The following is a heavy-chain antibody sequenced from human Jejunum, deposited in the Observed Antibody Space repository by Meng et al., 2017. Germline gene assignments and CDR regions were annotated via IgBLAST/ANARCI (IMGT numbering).Heavy chain of an antibody. CDR1: GYSFTVNF. V-gene: IGHV1-2*02. CDR2: INPNTGNT. J-gene: IGHJ4*02. D-gene: IGHD6-13*01. CDR3: ARGDSSSLPYYFDY. Sequence: ASVKVSSKASGYSFTVNFLHWVRLAPGHGLEWIGWINPNTGNTNYAQRFEGRVAMTRDTSINTVYMDLISPTSDDTAVYYCARGDSSSLPYYFDYWGQGTLVTVSS.